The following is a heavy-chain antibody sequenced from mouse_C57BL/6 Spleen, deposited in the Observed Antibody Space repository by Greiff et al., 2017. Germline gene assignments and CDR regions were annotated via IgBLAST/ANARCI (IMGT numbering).Heavy chain of an antibody. J-gene: IGHJ4*01. D-gene: IGHD2-4*01. V-gene: IGHV1-85*01. CDR1: GYTFTSYD. CDR2: IYPRDGST. Sequence: QVQLQQSGPELVKPGASVKLSCKASGYTFTSYDINWVKQRPGQGLEWIGWIYPRDGSTKYNEKFKGKATLTVDTSSSTAYMELHSLTSEDSAVYFCAKEGPIYYDYDDAMDYWGQGTSVTVSS. CDR3: AKEGPIYYDYDDAMDY.